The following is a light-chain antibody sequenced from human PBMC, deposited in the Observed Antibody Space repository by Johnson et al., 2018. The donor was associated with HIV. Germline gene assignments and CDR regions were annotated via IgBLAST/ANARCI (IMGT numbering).Light chain of an antibody. CDR1: SSNIGNNY. Sequence: QPVLTQPPSVSAAPGQKVTISCSGSSSNIGNNYVSWYQQIPGTAPKLLIYENTKRPSGIPDRFSGSKSGTSATLGITGLQTGDEADYYCGTWDSSLSAGGVFGTGTKVTVL. V-gene: IGLV1-51*01. J-gene: IGLJ1*01. CDR3: GTWDSSLSAGGV. CDR2: ENT.